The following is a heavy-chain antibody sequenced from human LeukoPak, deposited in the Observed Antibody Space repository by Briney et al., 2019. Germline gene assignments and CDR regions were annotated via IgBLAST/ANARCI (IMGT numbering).Heavy chain of an antibody. CDR3: ARVVPQLWLTIIQGYYYYMDV. V-gene: IGHV1-46*01. CDR2: INPSGGRT. J-gene: IGHJ6*03. Sequence: ASVKVSCKASGYTFTSYYMHWVRQAPGQGLEWMGIINPSGGRTSYAQKFQGRVTMTRDTSTSTVYMELSSLRSDDTAVYYCARVVPQLWLTIIQGYYYYMDVWGKGTTVTVSS. CDR1: GYTFTSYY. D-gene: IGHD5-18*01.